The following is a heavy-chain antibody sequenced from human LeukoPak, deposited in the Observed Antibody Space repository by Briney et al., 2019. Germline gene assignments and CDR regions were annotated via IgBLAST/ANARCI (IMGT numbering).Heavy chain of an antibody. Sequence: GGSLRLSCSASGFSFSQLAMHWGRQAPREGLEYVSVVHPDGRTTNYADTVKGRFTSSRDNSRNMLYLQMSSVTAEDTANYYCVRDLYGMDVWGQGTTVTVSS. CDR2: VHPDGRTT. CDR1: GFSFSQLA. V-gene: IGHV3-64D*06. CDR3: VRDLYGMDV. J-gene: IGHJ6*02.